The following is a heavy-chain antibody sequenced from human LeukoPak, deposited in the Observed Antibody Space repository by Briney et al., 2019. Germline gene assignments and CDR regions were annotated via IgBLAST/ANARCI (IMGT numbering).Heavy chain of an antibody. J-gene: IGHJ4*02. CDR2: IKSKTDGGTT. D-gene: IGHD3-22*01. V-gene: IGHV3-15*01. CDR3: TTFDSSGYPPFDY. CDR1: GFTFSNAW. Sequence: GGSLRLSCAASGFTFSNAWMSWVRQAPGKGLEWVGRIKSKTDGGTTNYAAPVKARFTISRHDSKNILYLQMNSLKTEDTAVYYCTTFDSSGYPPFDYWGQGTLVTVSS.